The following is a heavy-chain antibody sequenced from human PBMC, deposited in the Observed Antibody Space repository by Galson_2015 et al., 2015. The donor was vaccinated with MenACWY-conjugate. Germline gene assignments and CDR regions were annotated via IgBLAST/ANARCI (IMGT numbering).Heavy chain of an antibody. D-gene: IGHD6-13*01. J-gene: IGHJ4*02. Sequence: SVKVSCKASGNSFTVYYFHWVRQAPGQGLEWMGRINPNSGGGNYAQKFQGRVTMTRDTSVSTTYMELNRLTPDDTAVYYCARGPLRAAGDSFDSWGQGTLVT. CDR2: INPNSGGG. CDR1: GNSFTVYY. V-gene: IGHV1-2*06. CDR3: ARGPLRAAGDSFDS.